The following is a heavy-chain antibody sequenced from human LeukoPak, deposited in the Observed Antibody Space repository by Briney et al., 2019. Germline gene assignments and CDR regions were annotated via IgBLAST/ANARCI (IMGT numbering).Heavy chain of an antibody. Sequence: PSETLSLTCTVSGGSISSYYWSWIRQPAGKGLEWIGRIYTSGSTNYNPSLKSRVTMSVDTSKNQFSLKLSSVTAADTAVYYCARVGRPRVKLWFGESPSPDYYYYMDVWGKGTTVTISS. CDR3: ARVGRPRVKLWFGESPSPDYYYYMDV. D-gene: IGHD3-10*01. CDR1: GGSISSYY. CDR2: IYTSGST. V-gene: IGHV4-4*07. J-gene: IGHJ6*03.